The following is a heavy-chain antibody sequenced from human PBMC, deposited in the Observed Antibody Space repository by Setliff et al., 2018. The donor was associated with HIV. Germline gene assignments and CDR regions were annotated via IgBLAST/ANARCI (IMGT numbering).Heavy chain of an antibody. CDR2: IYPGDSDV. V-gene: IGHV5-51*01. CDR3: ASPGYCSSPNCMNVFNF. J-gene: IGHJ3*01. CDR1: GYSFTNYW. D-gene: IGHD2-2*01. Sequence: SGESLKISCKGYGYSFTNYWIGWVRQMPGKGLEWMGIIYPGDSDVKYSPSFQAQVTISADKSINTAYVQWSSLEASDTAMYYCASPGYCSSPNCMNVFNFWGHGTMVTVSS.